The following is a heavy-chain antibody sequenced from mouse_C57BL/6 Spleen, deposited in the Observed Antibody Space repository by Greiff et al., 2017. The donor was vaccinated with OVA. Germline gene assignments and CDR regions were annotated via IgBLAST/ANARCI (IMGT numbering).Heavy chain of an antibody. Sequence: VQLQQSGTVLARPGASVKMSCKTSGYTFTSYWMHWVKQRPGQGLEWIGAIYPGNSDTSYNQKFKGKAKLTAVTSASTAYMELSSLTKEDSAVYYCTRGYDYDSYYFDYWGQGTTLTVSS. V-gene: IGHV1-5*01. J-gene: IGHJ2*01. CDR1: GYTFTSYW. D-gene: IGHD2-4*01. CDR3: TRGYDYDSYYFDY. CDR2: IYPGNSDT.